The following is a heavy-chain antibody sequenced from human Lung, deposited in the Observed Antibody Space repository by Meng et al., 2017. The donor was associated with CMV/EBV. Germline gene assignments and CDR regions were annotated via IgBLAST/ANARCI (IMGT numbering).Heavy chain of an antibody. D-gene: IGHD1-1*01. J-gene: IGHJ4*02. Sequence: GESLKISCAASGFTFSTYDVSWVRQAPGKGLEWGSGISDGGGSTYYADSVKGRFTISRDNSKKTSDLQMHSLRVEDTAVYYCAKEGLTAFSGTDLRLDYWGQGTXVTVYS. V-gene: IGHV3-23*01. CDR1: GFTFSTYD. CDR3: AKEGLTAFSGTDLRLDY. CDR2: ISDGGGST.